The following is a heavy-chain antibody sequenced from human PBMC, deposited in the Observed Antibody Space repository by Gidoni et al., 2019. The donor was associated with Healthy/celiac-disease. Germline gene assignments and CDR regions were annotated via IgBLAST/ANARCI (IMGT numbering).Heavy chain of an antibody. J-gene: IGHJ4*02. CDR2: IIPIFGTA. Sequence: VQLVQPGAEVKKPGSSVKVSCTASGGPFSSYAISWVRQAPGQGLEWMGGIIPIFGTANYAQKFQGRGTITADESTSTAYMELSSLRTEDTAVYYCAIRIVATSESEDYWGQGTLVTVSS. CDR1: GGPFSSYA. D-gene: IGHD5-12*01. V-gene: IGHV1-69*01. CDR3: AIRIVATSESEDY.